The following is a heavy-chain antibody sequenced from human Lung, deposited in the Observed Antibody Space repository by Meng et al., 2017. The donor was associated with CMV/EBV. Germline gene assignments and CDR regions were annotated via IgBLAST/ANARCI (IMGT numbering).Heavy chain of an antibody. J-gene: IGHJ4*02. CDR3: ARINIASRRAIDY. D-gene: IGHD6-6*01. Sequence: SETLSLTCTVSDDSISSSSYYWGWIRQPPGKGLEWIGSIYYSGSTYYNPSLKSRVTISVDTSKNQFSLKLSSVTAADTAVYYCARINIASRRAIDYWGQGTLVTVSS. CDR1: DDSISSSSYY. CDR2: IYYSGST. V-gene: IGHV4-39*07.